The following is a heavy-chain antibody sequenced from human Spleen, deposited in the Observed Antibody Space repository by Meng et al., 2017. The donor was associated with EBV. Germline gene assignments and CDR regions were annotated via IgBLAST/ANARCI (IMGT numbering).Heavy chain of an antibody. CDR2: INHSGNT. CDR1: SEVFCGYS. CDR3: ARGPEIVVVIFPTNWFDP. D-gene: IGHD2-21*01. Sequence: QGGPHAWGAGLLKPSETMSLTCGVYSEVFCGYSWSWIRQSPGKGLAWIGEINHSGNTRYNPSIESRVTISVATSKNQVSLKLKSVTAADTAMYYCARGPEIVVVIFPTNWFDPWGQGTLVTVSS. V-gene: IGHV4-34*01. J-gene: IGHJ5*02.